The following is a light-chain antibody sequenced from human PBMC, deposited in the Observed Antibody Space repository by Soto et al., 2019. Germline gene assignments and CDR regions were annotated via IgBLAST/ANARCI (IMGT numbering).Light chain of an antibody. CDR2: RSN. J-gene: IGLJ2*01. Sequence: QSVLTQPPSASGTPGQRVTISCSGSSSNIGSNDAFWYQQLPGTAPKLLIYRSNQRPSGVPDRFSGSKSGTSASLAISGLWSEDEADYYCASWDYSLSGVLFGGGTKLTVL. CDR3: ASWDYSLSGVL. CDR1: SSNIGSND. V-gene: IGLV1-47*03.